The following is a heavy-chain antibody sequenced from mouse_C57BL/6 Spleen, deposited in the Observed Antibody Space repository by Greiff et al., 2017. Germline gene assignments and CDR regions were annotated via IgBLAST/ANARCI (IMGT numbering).Heavy chain of an antibody. J-gene: IGHJ2*01. CDR3: ARKIGYSSYLDY. V-gene: IGHV1-52*01. CDR2: IDPSDSET. D-gene: IGHD2-5*01. Sequence: QVQLKQPGAELVRPGSSVKLSCKASGYTFTSYWMHWVKQRPIQGLEWIGNIDPSDSETHYNQKFKDKATLTVDKSSSTAYMQLSSLTSEDSAVYYCARKIGYSSYLDYWGQGTTLTVSS. CDR1: GYTFTSYW.